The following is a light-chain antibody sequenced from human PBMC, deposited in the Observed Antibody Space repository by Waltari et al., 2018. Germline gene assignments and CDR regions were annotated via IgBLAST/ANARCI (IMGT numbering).Light chain of an antibody. Sequence: EIVLTQSPATLSLSPGDRDTISCRASQSISNYLGWYQQKLGQAPRLLVYDASKRAAGIPARFSGSGFATDFTLTISSLEPEDFAVYYCQQRSEWPLTFGGGTKVEMK. V-gene: IGKV3-11*01. CDR1: QSISNY. J-gene: IGKJ4*01. CDR3: QQRSEWPLT. CDR2: DAS.